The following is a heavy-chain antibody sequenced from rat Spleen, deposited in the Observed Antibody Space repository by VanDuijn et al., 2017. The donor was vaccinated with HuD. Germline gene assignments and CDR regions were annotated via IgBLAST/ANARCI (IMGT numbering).Heavy chain of an antibody. Sequence: EVQLVESGGGLVQPGRSLKLSCAASGFTFSDYNMAWVRQAPKKGLEWVATISYVDTSGHSSTYYRDSVKGRFTISRDNAKSTLYLQMDSLRSEDTATYYGAKQGGYNSYVMDAWGQGASVTVSS. CDR1: GFTFSDYN. CDR2: ISYVDTSGHSST. J-gene: IGHJ4*01. V-gene: IGHV5-7*01. D-gene: IGHD1-11*01. CDR3: AKQGGYNSYVMDA.